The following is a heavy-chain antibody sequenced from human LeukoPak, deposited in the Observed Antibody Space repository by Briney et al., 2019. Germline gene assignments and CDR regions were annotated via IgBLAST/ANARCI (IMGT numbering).Heavy chain of an antibody. CDR1: GFTFSSYG. Sequence: GRSLRLSCAAPGFTFSSYGMHWVRQAPGKGLEWVAIIWNNGSNKYYADSVKGRFTISRDNSENMLYLQMNSLRAEDTAVYYCAKDSKYYYDSRGYSYFDYWGQGTLVTVSS. CDR2: IWNNGSNK. J-gene: IGHJ4*02. CDR3: AKDSKYYYDSRGYSYFDY. D-gene: IGHD3-22*01. V-gene: IGHV3-33*06.